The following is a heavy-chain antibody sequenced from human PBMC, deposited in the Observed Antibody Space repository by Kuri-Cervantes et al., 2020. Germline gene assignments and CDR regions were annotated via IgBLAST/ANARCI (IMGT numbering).Heavy chain of an antibody. J-gene: IGHJ4*02. CDR1: GSSFGDYY. CDR3: AKGGQCTTTNCYAPIFDS. CDR2: ISISGSTI. D-gene: IGHD2-2*01. Sequence: GGSLRLSCSASGSSFGDYYMSWIRQAPGKGLEWVSYISISGSTIYYADSVNGRITSFRDNSKNTLYLHMNSLRTDDTAVYYCAKGGQCTTTNCYAPIFDSWGQGTLVTVSS. V-gene: IGHV3-11*01.